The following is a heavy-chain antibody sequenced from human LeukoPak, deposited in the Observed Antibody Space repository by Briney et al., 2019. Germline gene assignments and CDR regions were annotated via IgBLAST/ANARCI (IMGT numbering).Heavy chain of an antibody. CDR2: ISYDGSNK. CDR3: AKEGYGDYKKDYYYYGMDV. D-gene: IGHD4-17*01. CDR1: GFTFSSYG. J-gene: IGHJ6*02. Sequence: GGSLRLSCAPSGFTFSSYGMHWVRQAPGKGLEWVAVISYDGSNKYYADSVKGRFTISRDNSKNTLYLQMNSLRAEDTAVYYCAKEGYGDYKKDYYYYGMDVWGQGTTVTVSS. V-gene: IGHV3-30*18.